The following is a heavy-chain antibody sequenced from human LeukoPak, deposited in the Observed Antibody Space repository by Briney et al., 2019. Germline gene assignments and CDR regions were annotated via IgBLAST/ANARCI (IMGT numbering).Heavy chain of an antibody. Sequence: VASVKVSCKASGYTFTGYYMHWVRQAPGQGLAWMGGIIPIFGTANYAQKFQGRVTITADESTSTAYMELSSLRSEDTAVYYCASGIEFKYYYDSSGYRHDAFDIWGQGTMVTVSS. CDR2: IIPIFGTA. D-gene: IGHD3-22*01. J-gene: IGHJ3*02. CDR3: ASGIEFKYYYDSSGYRHDAFDI. V-gene: IGHV1-69*13. CDR1: GYTFTGYY.